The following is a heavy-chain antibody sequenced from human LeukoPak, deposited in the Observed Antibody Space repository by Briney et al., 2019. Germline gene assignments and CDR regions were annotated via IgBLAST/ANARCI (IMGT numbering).Heavy chain of an antibody. J-gene: IGHJ4*02. V-gene: IGHV3-66*01. CDR2: IYSGGST. CDR1: GFTVSSNY. CDR3: AREGRYSGSYLGPFDY. Sequence: PGGSLRLSCAASGFTVSSNYMSWVRQAPGKGLEWVSVIYSGGSTYYADSVKGRFTISRDNSKNTLYLQMNSLRAEDTAVYYCAREGRYSGSYLGPFDYWGQGTLVTVSS. D-gene: IGHD1-26*01.